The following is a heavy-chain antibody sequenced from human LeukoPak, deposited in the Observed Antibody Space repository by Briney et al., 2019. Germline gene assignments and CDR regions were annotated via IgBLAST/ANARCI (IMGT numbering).Heavy chain of an antibody. D-gene: IGHD3-10*02. CDR1: GFNVSSNY. CDR3: AELGITMIGGV. Sequence: GGSLRLSCAASGFNVSSNYMSWVRQAPGKGLEWVSVLYSGGSTHYADSVKGRFTISRDNAKNSLYLQMNSLRAEDTAVYYCAELGITMIGGVWGKGTTVTISS. CDR2: LYSGGST. V-gene: IGHV3-53*01. J-gene: IGHJ6*04.